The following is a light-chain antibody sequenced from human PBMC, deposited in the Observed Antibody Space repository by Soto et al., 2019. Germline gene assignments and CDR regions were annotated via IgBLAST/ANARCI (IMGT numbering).Light chain of an antibody. CDR2: QDG. CDR1: KLGHKY. V-gene: IGLV3-1*01. CDR3: QAWDSSTAV. J-gene: IGLJ2*01. Sequence: SYELTQPPSVSVSPGQTASITCSGDKLGHKYACWYQQKPGQSPVLVIYQDGKRPSGIPERFSGSNSGNTATLTISGTQAMDEADYYCQAWDSSTAVFGGGTKLTVL.